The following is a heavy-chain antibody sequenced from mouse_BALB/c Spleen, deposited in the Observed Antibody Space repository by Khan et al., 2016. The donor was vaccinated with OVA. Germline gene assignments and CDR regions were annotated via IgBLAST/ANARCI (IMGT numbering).Heavy chain of an antibody. CDR1: GYTFTSYW. CDR3: ARIKKIEATYFDY. Sequence: VQLQQSGAELVKAGASVKMSCKASGYTFTSYWMHWVKQRLGQGLEWFAETNPTNGRTYYNEKFKSKATLTVDKSSSTAYMLLSGTTFEDSAVYYCARIKKIEATYFDYWGQGTTLTVSS. D-gene: IGHD1-1*01. CDR2: TNPTNGRT. J-gene: IGHJ2*01. V-gene: IGHV1S81*02.